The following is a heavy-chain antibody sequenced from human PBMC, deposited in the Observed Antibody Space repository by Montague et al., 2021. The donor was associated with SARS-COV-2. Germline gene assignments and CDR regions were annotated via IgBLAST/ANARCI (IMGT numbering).Heavy chain of an antibody. CDR1: GYSFTNYW. CDR2: IYPGDSDT. V-gene: IGHV5-51*01. D-gene: IGHD6-13*01. CDR3: ARQEASSWYVVLKLFFYGLDV. Sequence: QSGAEVKKPGESLRISCKGSGYSFTNYWIAWVRQMPGKGLEWVGIIYPGDSDTRYNPSFQGRATISADKSIRTAYLQWSSLKASDTAIYYCARQEASSWYVVLKLFFYGLDVWGQGTTVTVSS. J-gene: IGHJ6*02.